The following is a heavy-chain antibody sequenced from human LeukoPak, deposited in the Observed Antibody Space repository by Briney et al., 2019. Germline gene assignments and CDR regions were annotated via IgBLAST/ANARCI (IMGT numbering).Heavy chain of an antibody. V-gene: IGHV4-59*10. CDR3: ARYYGSGGLRD. D-gene: IGHD3-10*01. J-gene: IGHJ4*02. CDR2: IYTSGST. Sequence: GSLRLSCEASGITFTNAWMNWVRQAPGKGLQWVGRIYTSGSTNYNPSLKSRVTISVDTSKNQFSLKLSSVTAADTAVYYCARYYGSGGLRDWGQGTLVTVSS. CDR1: GITFTNAW.